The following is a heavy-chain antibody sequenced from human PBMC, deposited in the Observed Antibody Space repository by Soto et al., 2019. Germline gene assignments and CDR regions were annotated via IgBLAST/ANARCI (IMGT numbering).Heavy chain of an antibody. V-gene: IGHV1-69*01. Sequence: QVQLVQSGAEVKKPGSSVNVSCKPSGGTFSSYAISWVRQAPGQGLEWMGGIIPIFGTANYAQNFQGRVTITADESTSSAYMEVGSLRSEDTAVYYCARGKGEKFDHWGQGTLVTVSS. J-gene: IGHJ4*02. CDR1: GGTFSSYA. CDR3: ARGKGEKFDH. CDR2: IIPIFGTA. D-gene: IGHD3-10*01.